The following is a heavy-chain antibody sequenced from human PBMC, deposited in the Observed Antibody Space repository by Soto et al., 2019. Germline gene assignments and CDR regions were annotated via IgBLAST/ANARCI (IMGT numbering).Heavy chain of an antibody. V-gene: IGHV1-46*01. J-gene: IGHJ6*02. CDR2: INPSGGST. CDR1: GYPFSSYY. D-gene: IGHD6-6*01. Sequence: XSVKVSCNAAGYPFSSYYMDWGRQAPGQGLEWMGIINPSGGSTSYAQKFQGRVTMTRDTSTSTVYMELSSLRSEDTAVYYCARGVRDYYYGMDVCGQGTTVTVSS. CDR3: ARGVRDYYYGMDV.